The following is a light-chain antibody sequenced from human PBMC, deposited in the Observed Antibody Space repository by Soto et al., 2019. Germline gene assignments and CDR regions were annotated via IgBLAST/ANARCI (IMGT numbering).Light chain of an antibody. V-gene: IGKV3-15*01. CDR3: KQYNVWPLT. J-gene: IGKJ4*01. CDR2: VAS. Sequence: EIVMTQSPATLSVSPGERATLSCRASQSVSSNLAWYQQKPGQTPKLLIYVASTRATGIPARFSGSGSGKEFNLTISSLQSEDFAVYYCKQYNVWPLTFGGGTKVEFK. CDR1: QSVSSN.